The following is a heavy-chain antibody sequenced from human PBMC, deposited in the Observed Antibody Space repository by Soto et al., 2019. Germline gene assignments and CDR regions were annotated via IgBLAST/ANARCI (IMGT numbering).Heavy chain of an antibody. CDR1: GFNFSGYS. V-gene: IGHV3-23*01. CDR3: ARDDHTYGVY. CDR2: ISGRGYGT. D-gene: IGHD2-21*01. J-gene: IGHJ4*02. Sequence: PGGSLRLSCAASGFNFSGYSMTWVRQAPGKGLEWVSGISGRGYGTYYADSVKGRFTISRDNFKNTVYLQMNSLRSEDTAVYYCARDDHTYGVYWGQGTPVTVSS.